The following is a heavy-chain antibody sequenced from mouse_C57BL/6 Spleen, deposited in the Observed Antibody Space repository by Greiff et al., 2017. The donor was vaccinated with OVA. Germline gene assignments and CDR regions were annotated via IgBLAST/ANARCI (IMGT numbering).Heavy chain of an antibody. J-gene: IGHJ2*01. Sequence: VQLQQPGAELVKPGASVKLSCKASGYTFTSYWMHWVKQRPGQGLEWIGMIHPNSGSTNYNEKFKSKATLTVDKSSSTAYMQLSSLTSEDSAVYYCATLWLQYYFDYWGQGTTLTVSS. CDR3: ATLWLQYYFDY. D-gene: IGHD2-2*01. CDR1: GYTFTSYW. V-gene: IGHV1-64*01. CDR2: IHPNSGST.